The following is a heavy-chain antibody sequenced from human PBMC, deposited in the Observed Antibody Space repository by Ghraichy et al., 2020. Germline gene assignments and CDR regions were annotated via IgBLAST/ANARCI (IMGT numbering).Heavy chain of an antibody. CDR1: GGSISRDY. D-gene: IGHD3-10*01. CDR3: ARLRGFDLDY. Sequence: SQTLSLTCNVSGGSISRDYWGWIRQSPGKGLEWIGYVFYTGSTNYNPSLRSRVTISLDTSKNQVSLRLTSVTASDTAVYYGARLRGFDLDYWGQGTLVSVSS. J-gene: IGHJ4*02. V-gene: IGHV4-59*08. CDR2: VFYTGST.